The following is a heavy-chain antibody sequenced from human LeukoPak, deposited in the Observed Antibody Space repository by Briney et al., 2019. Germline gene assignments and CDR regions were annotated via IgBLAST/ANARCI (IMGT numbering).Heavy chain of an antibody. CDR1: GFTFSSYS. V-gene: IGHV3-21*04. Sequence: GGSLRLSCAASGFTFSSYSMNWVRQAPGKGLEWVSSISSSSSYIYYADSVKGRFTISRDNSKNTLYLQMNSLRAEDTALYYCAKDVRQGFGGLYYYYYYYMDVWGKGTTVTISS. CDR2: ISSSSSYI. J-gene: IGHJ6*03. D-gene: IGHD3-10*01. CDR3: AKDVRQGFGGLYYYYYYYMDV.